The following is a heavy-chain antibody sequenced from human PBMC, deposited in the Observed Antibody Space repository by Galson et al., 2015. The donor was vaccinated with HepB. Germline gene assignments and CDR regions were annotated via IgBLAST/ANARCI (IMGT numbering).Heavy chain of an antibody. CDR3: ARPGGNYKYYFDY. V-gene: IGHV3-30-3*01. CDR2: ISYDGSNK. Sequence: LRLSCAASGFTFSSYAMHWVRQAPGKGLERVAVISYDGSNKYYADSVKGRFTISRDNSKNTLYLQMNSLRAEDTAVYYCARPGGNYKYYFDYWGQGTLVTVSS. J-gene: IGHJ4*02. D-gene: IGHD4-23*01. CDR1: GFTFSSYA.